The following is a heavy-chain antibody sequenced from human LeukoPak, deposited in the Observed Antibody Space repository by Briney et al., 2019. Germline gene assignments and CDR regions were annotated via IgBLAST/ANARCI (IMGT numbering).Heavy chain of an antibody. CDR3: ARDPPRIAAAGTKAFDI. Sequence: GGSLRLSCAASGFTFSSYEMNWVRQAPGKGLEWVSYISSSGSTIYYADSVKGRFTTSRDNAKNSLYLQMNSLRAEDTAVYYCARDPPRIAAAGTKAFDIWGQGTMVTVSS. CDR2: ISSSGSTI. J-gene: IGHJ3*02. CDR1: GFTFSSYE. D-gene: IGHD6-13*01. V-gene: IGHV3-48*03.